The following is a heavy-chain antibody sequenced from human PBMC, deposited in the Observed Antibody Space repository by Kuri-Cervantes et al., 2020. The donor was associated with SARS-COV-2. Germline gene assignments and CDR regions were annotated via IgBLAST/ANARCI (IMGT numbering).Heavy chain of an antibody. CDR2: IYYSGST. CDR3: ARLYGDYAEYFQH. D-gene: IGHD4-17*01. V-gene: IGHV4-4*02. Sequence: SCAVSGGSISSSNWWSWVRQPPGKGLEWIGYIYYSGSTNYNPSLKSRVTISVDTSKNQFSLKLSSVTAADTAVYYCARLYGDYAEYFQHWGQGTLVTVSS. CDR1: GGSISSSNW. J-gene: IGHJ1*01.